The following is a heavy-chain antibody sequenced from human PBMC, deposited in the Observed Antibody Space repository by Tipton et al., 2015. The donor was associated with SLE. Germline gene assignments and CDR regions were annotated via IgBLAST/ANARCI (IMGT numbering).Heavy chain of an antibody. D-gene: IGHD3-10*01. J-gene: IGHJ4*02. CDR2: INHSGST. CDR3: ARGAWYFYGSGRKGYDY. Sequence: TLSLTCAVYGGSFSGYYWSWIRQPPGKGLEWIGEINHSGSTNYNPSLKSRVTISGDTSKKQFSLKLSSVTAADTAVYYCARGAWYFYGSGRKGYDYWGQGTLVTVSS. V-gene: IGHV4-34*01. CDR1: GGSFSGYY.